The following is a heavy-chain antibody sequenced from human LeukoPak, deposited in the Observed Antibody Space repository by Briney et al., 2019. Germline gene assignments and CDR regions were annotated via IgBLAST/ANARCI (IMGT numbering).Heavy chain of an antibody. CDR2: IRPDGSGA. J-gene: IGHJ5*02. Sequence: TGGSLRLSCTMSGFTFSGRWMHWVRQAPGEGLVWVSLIRPDGSGAIYADSVRGRFTISRDNAKNTLYLQMNSLRVEDTAVYYCVPADLPWGQGTLVIVSS. V-gene: IGHV3-74*01. CDR1: GFTFSGRW. CDR3: VPADLP.